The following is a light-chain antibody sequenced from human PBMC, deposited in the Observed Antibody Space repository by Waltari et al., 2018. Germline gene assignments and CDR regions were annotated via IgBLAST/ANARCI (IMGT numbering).Light chain of an antibody. Sequence: DIQMTQSPCSLSASVGDRVTITFQASQEVSNYLNWYQQKPGKAPKLLIYHASNLEKGVPSRFSGSGSGTDFTFTIISLQPEDIATYYCQQYDNLITFAQGTRLEIK. CDR2: HAS. CDR3: QQYDNLIT. J-gene: IGKJ5*01. V-gene: IGKV1-33*01. CDR1: QEVSNY.